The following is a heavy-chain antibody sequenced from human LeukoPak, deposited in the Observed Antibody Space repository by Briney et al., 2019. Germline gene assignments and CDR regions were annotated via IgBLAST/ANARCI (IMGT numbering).Heavy chain of an antibody. CDR3: AKAPVTTCRGAYCYPFDY. J-gene: IGHJ4*02. CDR1: GFTLSSYT. D-gene: IGHD2-21*01. V-gene: IGHV3-23*01. Sequence: GGPLRLSCAASGFTLSSYTMSGLRQAPGKGLEWVSANSDSGSTYHADSVKGRFTISRDSSKNTPFLQMNRLRPEDAAVYYCAKAPVTTCRGAYCYPFDYWGQECLVTVYS. CDR2: NSDSGST.